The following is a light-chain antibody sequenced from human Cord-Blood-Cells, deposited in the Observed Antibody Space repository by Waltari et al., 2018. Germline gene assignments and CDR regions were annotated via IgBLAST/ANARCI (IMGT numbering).Light chain of an antibody. V-gene: IGLV1-44*01. CDR2: SNN. J-gene: IGLJ1*01. Sequence: QSVLTHPPSASGTPGQRVTIPCSGSSSNIGSNTVTWYQQLPGTAPKLLIYSNNQRPSGVPDRFSGSKSGTSASLAISGLQSEDEADYYCAEWDDSLNGYVFGTGTKVTVL. CDR1: SSNIGSNT. CDR3: AEWDDSLNGYV.